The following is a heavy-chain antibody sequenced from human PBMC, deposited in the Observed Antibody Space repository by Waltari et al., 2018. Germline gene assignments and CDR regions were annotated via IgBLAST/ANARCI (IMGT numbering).Heavy chain of an antibody. CDR3: ARGQGIVLGLGYYYYGMDV. D-gene: IGHD1-26*01. CDR2: INHSGST. Sequence: QVQLQQWGAGLLKPSETLSLTCAVYGGSFRGSYWPWLRQPPGTGLEWIGEINHSGSTNYNPSLKSRVTISVDTSKNQFSLKLSSVTAADTAVYYCARGQGIVLGLGYYYYGMDVWGQGTTVTVSS. J-gene: IGHJ6*02. CDR1: GGSFRGSY. V-gene: IGHV4-34*01.